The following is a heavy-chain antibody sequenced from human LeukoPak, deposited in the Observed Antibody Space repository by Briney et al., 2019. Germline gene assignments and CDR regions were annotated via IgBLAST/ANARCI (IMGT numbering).Heavy chain of an antibody. CDR3: ARQGESYKLGYWFDP. D-gene: IGHD3-10*01. J-gene: IGHJ5*02. CDR1: GYSFTSYW. Sequence: PGESLKISCKGSGYSFTSYWIGWVRQMPGKGLEWMGIIYPGDSDTRYSPSFQGQVTISADKSISTAYLQWSSLKASDTAMYYCARQGESYKLGYWFDPWGQGTLVTVSS. CDR2: IYPGDSDT. V-gene: IGHV5-51*01.